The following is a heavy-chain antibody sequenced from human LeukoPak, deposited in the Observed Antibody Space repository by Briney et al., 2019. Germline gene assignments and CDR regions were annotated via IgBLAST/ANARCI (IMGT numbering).Heavy chain of an antibody. CDR3: ARGHVDTAMVHFDY. J-gene: IGHJ4*02. D-gene: IGHD5-18*01. V-gene: IGHV4-34*01. CDR1: GGSFSGYY. Sequence: SETLSLTCAVYGGSFSGYYWCWIRQPPGKGLEWIGEINHSGSTNYNPSLKSRVTISVDTSKNQFSLKLSSVTAADTAVYYCARGHVDTAMVHFDYWGQGTLVTVSS. CDR2: INHSGST.